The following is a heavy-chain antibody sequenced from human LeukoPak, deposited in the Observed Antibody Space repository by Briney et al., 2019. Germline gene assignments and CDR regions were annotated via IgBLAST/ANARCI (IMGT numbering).Heavy chain of an antibody. CDR1: GFTFSSYW. CDR3: ARVGPKFWWYYYGSGSHYSNDY. CDR2: IKQDGSEK. Sequence: PGGSLRLSCAASGFTFSSYWMSWVRQAPGKGLEWVATIKQDGSEKYYVDSVKGRFTISRDNAKNSLYLQMNSLRAEDTAVYYCARVGPKFWWYYYGSGSHYSNDYWGQGTLVTVSS. J-gene: IGHJ4*02. V-gene: IGHV3-7*01. D-gene: IGHD3-10*01.